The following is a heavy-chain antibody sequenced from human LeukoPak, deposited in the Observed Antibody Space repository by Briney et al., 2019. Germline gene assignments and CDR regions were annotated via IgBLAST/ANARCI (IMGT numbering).Heavy chain of an antibody. Sequence: SETLSLTCTVSGASISTYYWSWIRQSPGKGLEWIGYLYYGGSPNYNPSLKSRVTISVDTSKNHFSLTLSSVTAADTAVYYCAKLQPNSGEWAFDIWGQGTMVTVSS. CDR1: GASISTYY. V-gene: IGHV4-59*01. CDR2: LYYGGSP. CDR3: AKLQPNSGEWAFDI. D-gene: IGHD1-1*01. J-gene: IGHJ3*02.